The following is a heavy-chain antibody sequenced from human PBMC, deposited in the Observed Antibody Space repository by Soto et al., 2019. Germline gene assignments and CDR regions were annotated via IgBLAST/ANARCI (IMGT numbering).Heavy chain of an antibody. CDR3: ARLKDYGRWLPTSFYYYGMDV. Sequence: SETLSLTCTVSGGSISSSSYYWGWIRQPPGKGLEWIGSIYYSGSTYYNPSLKSRVTISVDTSKNQFSLKLSSVTAADTAVYYCARLKDYGRWLPTSFYYYGMDVWGQGTTVTVSS. D-gene: IGHD5-12*01. CDR2: IYYSGST. CDR1: GGSISSSSYY. J-gene: IGHJ6*02. V-gene: IGHV4-39*01.